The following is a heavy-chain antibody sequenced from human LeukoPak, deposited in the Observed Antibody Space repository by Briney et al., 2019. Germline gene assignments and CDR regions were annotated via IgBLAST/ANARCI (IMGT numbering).Heavy chain of an antibody. CDR3: VRGITVDHY. CDR2: VNSDGSIT. Sequence: GGSLRLSCAAPGFTFSNYWMHWVRQAPGKGLVWVSRVNSDGSITNYADSVKGRFTISRDNAKNTLYLQMNSLRVEDTAVYYCVRGITVDHYWGQGTLVTVSS. CDR1: GFTFSNYW. J-gene: IGHJ4*02. V-gene: IGHV3-74*01. D-gene: IGHD6-19*01.